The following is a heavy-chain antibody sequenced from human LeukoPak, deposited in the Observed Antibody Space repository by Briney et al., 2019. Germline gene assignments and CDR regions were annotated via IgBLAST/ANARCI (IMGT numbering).Heavy chain of an antibody. CDR1: GFTFSSYA. J-gene: IGHJ4*02. V-gene: IGHV3-30*04. CDR2: ISYDGSNK. D-gene: IGHD3-22*01. CDR3: ARRSGYQTYYFDY. Sequence: GGSLRLSCAASGFTFSSYAMHWVRQAPGKGLEWVAVISYDGSNKYYADSVKGRFTISRDNSRNTLYLQMNSLRVEDTAVCYCARRSGYQTYYFDYWGQGTLVTVSS.